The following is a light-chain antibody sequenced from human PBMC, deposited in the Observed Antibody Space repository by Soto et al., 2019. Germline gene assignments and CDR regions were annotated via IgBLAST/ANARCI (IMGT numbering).Light chain of an antibody. V-gene: IGKV3-20*01. CDR1: QAVSNKY. J-gene: IGKJ1*01. CDR2: GAS. CDR3: QHYGASRWT. Sequence: EVVLTQSPDTLSLCPRERATLSCRASQAVSNKYLTWYQQKPGQPPRLLTYGASSRATGVPDRFSGSGSGTDFTLTISRLEPEDFAMYYCQHYGASRWTFGQGTKVDI.